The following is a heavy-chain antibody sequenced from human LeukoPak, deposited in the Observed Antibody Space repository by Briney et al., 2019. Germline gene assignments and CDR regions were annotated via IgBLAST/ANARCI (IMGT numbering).Heavy chain of an antibody. D-gene: IGHD6-19*01. CDR2: IYYSGST. Sequence: PSETLSLTCTVSGGSISSYYWSWIRQPPGKGLEWIGYIYYSGSTNYNPSLKSRVTISVDTSKNQFSLKLSSVTAADTAVYYCATQNGSGWYRRGGMDVWGQGTTVTVSS. CDR3: ATQNGSGWYRRGGMDV. CDR1: GGSISSYY. J-gene: IGHJ6*02. V-gene: IGHV4-59*12.